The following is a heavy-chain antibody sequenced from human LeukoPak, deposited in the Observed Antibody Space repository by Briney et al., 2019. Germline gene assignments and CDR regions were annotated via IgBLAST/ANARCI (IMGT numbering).Heavy chain of an antibody. J-gene: IGHJ4*02. D-gene: IGHD3-22*01. CDR1: GYSFTNYG. V-gene: IGHV5-10-1*01. CDR3: ARQLDYYDKRDY. Sequence: HGESLKISCKGSGYSFTNYGISRVRRMAGKGLDWMGRIDPSDSYSNYGPSFQGHVTISADRSISTAYLQWRSLKASDTAMYYCARQLDYYDKRDYWGQGTLVTVAS. CDR2: IDPSDSYS.